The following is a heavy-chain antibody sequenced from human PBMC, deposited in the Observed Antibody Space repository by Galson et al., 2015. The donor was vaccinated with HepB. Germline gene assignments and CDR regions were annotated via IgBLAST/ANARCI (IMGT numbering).Heavy chain of an antibody. J-gene: IGHJ4*02. CDR2: ISGSGGST. D-gene: IGHD1-26*01. CDR3: AKGWVPATLIDS. Sequence: SLRLSCAASGFIFNNYAMSWVRQAPGKGLEWVSTISGSGGSTHYADSVKGRFTISRDNSKNTVYLQMNSLRAEDTALYYCAKGWVPATLIDSWGQGTLITVPS. V-gene: IGHV3-23*01. CDR1: GFIFNNYA.